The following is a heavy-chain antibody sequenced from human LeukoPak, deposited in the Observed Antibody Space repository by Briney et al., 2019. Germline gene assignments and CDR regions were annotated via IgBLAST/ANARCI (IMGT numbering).Heavy chain of an antibody. CDR3: ARGPSGYHNT. Sequence: GGSLRLSCAVSGFTFTNYAMSWVRLAPGKGLEWVSGICASDGSTYYADSVRGRFTISRDNSMNTLYLQMNSLRAEDTAVYYCARGPSGYHNTGGQGTLVTVSS. D-gene: IGHD5-12*01. J-gene: IGHJ4*02. CDR1: GFTFTNYA. V-gene: IGHV3-23*01. CDR2: ICASDGST.